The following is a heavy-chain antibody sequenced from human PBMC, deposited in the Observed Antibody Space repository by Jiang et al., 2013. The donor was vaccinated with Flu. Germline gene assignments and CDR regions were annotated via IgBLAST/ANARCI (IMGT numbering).Heavy chain of an antibody. V-gene: IGHV4-59*01. J-gene: IGHJ4*02. Sequence: GSGLVKPSETLSLTCTVSGGSISSYYWSWIRQPPGKGLEWIGYIYYSGSTNYNPSLKSRVTISVDTSKNQFSLKLSSVTAADTAVYYCARGVAVAGTSDYWGQGTLVTVSS. CDR3: ARGVAVAGTSDY. D-gene: IGHD6-19*01. CDR1: GGSISSYY. CDR2: IYYSGST.